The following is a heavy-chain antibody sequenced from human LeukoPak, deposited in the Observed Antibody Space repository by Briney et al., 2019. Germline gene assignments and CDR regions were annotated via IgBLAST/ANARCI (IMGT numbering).Heavy chain of an antibody. D-gene: IGHD2-2*01. CDR1: GFTFSSFG. V-gene: IGHV3-48*01. Sequence: GGSLRLSCAASGFTFSSFGMSWVRQAPGKGLEWLSYISRRDNTMSYADSVRGRFITSRDNAKNSLYLQMNSLRAEDTAVYYCARGCSTSCPRLDYWGQGTLVTVSS. CDR3: ARGCSTSCPRLDY. J-gene: IGHJ4*02. CDR2: ISRRDNTM.